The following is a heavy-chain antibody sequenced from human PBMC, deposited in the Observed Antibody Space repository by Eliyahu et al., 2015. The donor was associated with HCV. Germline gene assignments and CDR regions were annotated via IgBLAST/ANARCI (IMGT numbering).Heavy chain of an antibody. CDR1: GFTFSNYY. CDR2: MSSTGYPI. Sequence: QVQLVESGGGLVNPGGSLRLSCVGSGFTFSNYYMXWIRQAPGKGLEWISXMSSTGYPIYYADSVKGRFTISRDNSKNSFYLEMNSVRADDTAVYYCASPTRNLRPDVWGQGTTVTVSS. V-gene: IGHV3-11*01. CDR3: ASPTRNLRPDV. J-gene: IGHJ6*02.